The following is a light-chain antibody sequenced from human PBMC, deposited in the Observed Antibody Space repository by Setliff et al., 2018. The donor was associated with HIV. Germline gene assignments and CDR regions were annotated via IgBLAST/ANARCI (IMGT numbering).Light chain of an antibody. CDR2: YNS. V-gene: IGLV3-21*04. CDR1: NIGSKS. J-gene: IGLJ2*01. CDR3: QVWDSSSDLQVV. Sequence: SYELTQPPSVSVAPGKTASITCGGNNIGSKSVYWYQQKPGQAPVLVISYNSDRPSGTPERFSGSNSGNTATLTISRVEAGDEADYYCQVWDSSSDLQVVFGGGTKVTVL.